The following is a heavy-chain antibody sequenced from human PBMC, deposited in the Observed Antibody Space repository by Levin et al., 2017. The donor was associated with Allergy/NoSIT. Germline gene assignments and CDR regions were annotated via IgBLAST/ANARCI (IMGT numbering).Heavy chain of an antibody. CDR3: ASTSSSWYGTAW. CDR2: ISYDGSNK. Sequence: PGGSLRLSCAASGFTFSSYAMHWVRQAPGKGLEWVAVISYDGSNKYYADSVKGRFTISRDNSKNTLYLQMNSLRAEDTAVYYCASTSSSWYGTAWWGQGTLVTVSS. V-gene: IGHV3-30-3*01. D-gene: IGHD6-13*01. J-gene: IGHJ4*02. CDR1: GFTFSSYA.